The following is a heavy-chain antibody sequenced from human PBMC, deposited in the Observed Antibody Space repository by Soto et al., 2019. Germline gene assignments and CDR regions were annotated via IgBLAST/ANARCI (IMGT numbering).Heavy chain of an antibody. D-gene: IGHD3-16*01. J-gene: IGHJ6*03. Sequence: GGSLRLSCAASGFSFSSYGMHWVRQAPGKGLEWVAVIWHDGSHKFYADSVKGRFSISRDNSKNTLYLEMNSLRAEDTAIYYCAKDRGNYYYYMDVWGKGTTVTVPS. CDR3: AKDRGNYYYYMDV. CDR1: GFSFSSYG. CDR2: IWHDGSHK. V-gene: IGHV3-33*06.